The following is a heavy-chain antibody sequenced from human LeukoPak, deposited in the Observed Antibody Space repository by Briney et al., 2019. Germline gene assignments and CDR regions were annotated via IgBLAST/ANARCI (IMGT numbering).Heavy chain of an antibody. CDR3: AKALSGSGWYYFDY. J-gene: IGHJ4*02. V-gene: IGHV3-23*01. CDR1: GFTFSTHA. D-gene: IGHD6-19*01. Sequence: GGSLRLSCAASGFTFSTHAMNWVRQAPGRGLEWVSTISNGGGYTYYADSVKGRFTISRDNSKNALYLQMTSLRAEDAAVYYCAKALSGSGWYYFDYWGQGTLVTVSS. CDR2: ISNGGGYT.